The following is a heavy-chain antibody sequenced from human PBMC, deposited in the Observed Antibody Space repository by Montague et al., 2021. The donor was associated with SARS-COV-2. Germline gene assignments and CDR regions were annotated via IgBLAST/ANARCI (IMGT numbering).Heavy chain of an antibody. J-gene: IGHJ6*02. CDR1: GGSLSTYY. CDR2: IDDSGTT. Sequence: SETLSLTCSVSGGSLSTYYWSWIRQPQGKGLEWIGYIDDSGTTRYNPSLRSRATISLDLSKNQFSLDLNSVTAAATAVYYCARNAYNHYGLDVWGQGATVTVSS. CDR3: ARNAYNHYGLDV. V-gene: IGHV4-59*08.